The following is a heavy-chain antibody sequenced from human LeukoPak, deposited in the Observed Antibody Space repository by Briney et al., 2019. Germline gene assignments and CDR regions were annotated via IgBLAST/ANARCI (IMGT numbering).Heavy chain of an antibody. CDR2: ISSGNSTI. CDR3: ASRDVTTPF. CDR1: GFTFSSYS. D-gene: IGHD4-17*01. Sequence: GGSLRLSCAASGFTFSSYSMNWVRQAPGKGLEWVSYISSGNSTIYYADSVKGRFTISRDNAKNSLYLQMNSLRAEDTAVYYCASRDVTTPFWGQGTLVTVSS. J-gene: IGHJ4*02. V-gene: IGHV3-48*01.